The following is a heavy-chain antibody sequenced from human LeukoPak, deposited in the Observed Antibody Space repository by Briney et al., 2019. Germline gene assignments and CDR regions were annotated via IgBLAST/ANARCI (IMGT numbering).Heavy chain of an antibody. J-gene: IGHJ4*02. D-gene: IGHD6-6*01. V-gene: IGHV1-69*04. CDR1: GGTFSSYA. CDR3: AKGPYRSSSGGSEIDF. Sequence: SVKVSCKASGGTFSSYAISWVRQAPGQGLEWMGRIIPIHGIANYAQKFQGRVTITADKSTSTAYMELSSLRSEDTAVYYCAKGPYRSSSGGSEIDFWGQGTLVTVSS. CDR2: IIPIHGIA.